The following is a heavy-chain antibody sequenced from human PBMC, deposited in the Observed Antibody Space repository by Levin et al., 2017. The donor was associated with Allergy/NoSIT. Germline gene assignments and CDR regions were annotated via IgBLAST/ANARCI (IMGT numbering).Heavy chain of an antibody. CDR1: GGSISSSSYY. V-gene: IGHV4-39*01. CDR2: IYYSGST. Sequence: SETLSLTCTVSGGSISSSSYYWGWIRQPPGKGLEWIGSIYYSGSTYYNPSLKSRVTISVDTSKNQFSLKLSSVTAADTAVYYCARGDYDILTGYDYWGQGTLVTVSS. J-gene: IGHJ4*02. D-gene: IGHD3-9*01. CDR3: ARGDYDILTGYDY.